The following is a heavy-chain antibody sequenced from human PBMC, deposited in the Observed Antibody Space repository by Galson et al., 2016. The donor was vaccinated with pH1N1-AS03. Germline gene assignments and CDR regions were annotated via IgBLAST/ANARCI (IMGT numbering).Heavy chain of an antibody. J-gene: IGHJ4*02. CDR2: ISFDGTNK. CDR3: ANDFNYDFWSGYSFY. Sequence: SLRLSCAASGFTISNFGMLWVRQAPGQGLEWVAIISFDGTNKYYADSVKGRFSISRDNSKNTLFLQMGALRAEDTAVYYCANDFNYDFWSGYSFYWGQGALVTVSS. V-gene: IGHV3-30*18. D-gene: IGHD3/OR15-3a*01. CDR1: GFTISNFG.